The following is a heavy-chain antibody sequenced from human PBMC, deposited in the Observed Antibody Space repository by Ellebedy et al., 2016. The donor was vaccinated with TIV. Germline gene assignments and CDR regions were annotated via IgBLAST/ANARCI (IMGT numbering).Heavy chain of an antibody. V-gene: IGHV1-69*13. Sequence: SVKVSXXASGGTFSSYAISWVRQAPGQGLEWMGGIIPIFGTANYAQKFQGRVTITADESTSTAYMELSSLRSEDTAVYYCARRTWGRGSGSYLGYYYGMDVWGQGTTVTVSS. J-gene: IGHJ6*02. CDR3: ARRTWGRGSGSYLGYYYGMDV. CDR2: IIPIFGTA. D-gene: IGHD3-10*01. CDR1: GGTFSSYA.